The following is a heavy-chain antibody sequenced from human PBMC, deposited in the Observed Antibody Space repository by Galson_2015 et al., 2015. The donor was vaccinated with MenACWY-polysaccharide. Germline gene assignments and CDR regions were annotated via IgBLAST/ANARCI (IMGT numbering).Heavy chain of an antibody. J-gene: IGHJ4*02. V-gene: IGHV3-30*02. CDR3: AKDILRGYYFDF. D-gene: IGHD2-2*02. CDR1: GFTFSSYG. CDR2: IPYDGRNK. Sequence: SLRLSCAASGFTFSSYGLHWVRQAPGKGLEWVAFIPYDGRNKYYADSVKGRFTISRDNSMNTLYLQMNSLRPEDTAVYYCAKDILRGYYFDFWGQGSLVTVSS.